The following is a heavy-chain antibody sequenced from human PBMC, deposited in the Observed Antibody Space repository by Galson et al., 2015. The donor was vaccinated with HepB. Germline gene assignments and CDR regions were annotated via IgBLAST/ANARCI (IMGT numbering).Heavy chain of an antibody. CDR2: MNPNSGNT. D-gene: IGHD2-2*02. Sequence: SVKVSCKASGYTFTSYDINWVRQATGQGLEWMGWMNPNSGNTGYAQKFQGRVTMTRNTSISTAYMELSSLRSEGTAVYYCARGGGYCSSTSCYNVVDAFDIWGQGTMVTVSS. CDR3: ARGGGYCSSTSCYNVVDAFDI. V-gene: IGHV1-8*01. CDR1: GYTFTSYD. J-gene: IGHJ3*02.